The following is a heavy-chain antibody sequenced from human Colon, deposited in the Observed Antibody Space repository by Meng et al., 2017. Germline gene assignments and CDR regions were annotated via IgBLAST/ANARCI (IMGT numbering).Heavy chain of an antibody. CDR3: ARENDSGNSYDH. J-gene: IGHJ4*02. V-gene: IGHV4-4*02. CDR2: IYHIGST. Sequence: QVALQDAGPGLVKPSGTLSLTCAVSGTSISRSNWWTWVRQAPGKGLEWIGEIYHIGSTNYNPSLKSRVTILVDESKNEFSLKLTSVTAADTAVYYCARENDSGNSYDHWGRGTLVTVFS. CDR1: GTSISRSNW. D-gene: IGHD3-10*01.